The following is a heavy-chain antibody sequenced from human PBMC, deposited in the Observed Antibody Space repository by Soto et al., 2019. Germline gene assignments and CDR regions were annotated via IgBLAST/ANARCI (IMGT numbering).Heavy chain of an antibody. V-gene: IGHV3-33*01. CDR2: IRYDGSNI. J-gene: IGHJ4*01. CDR1: GSIFRGYG. D-gene: IGHD1-1*01. Sequence: PGGSLRLSCAASGSIFRGYGMHWVRQAPGKGLEWVAVIRYDGSNINYADSVMGRFTISRDNSKNTLYLEMNSLEASDTAMYFCAWSPTGTAPHYFDYWGQGTLVTVSS. CDR3: AWSPTGTAPHYFDY.